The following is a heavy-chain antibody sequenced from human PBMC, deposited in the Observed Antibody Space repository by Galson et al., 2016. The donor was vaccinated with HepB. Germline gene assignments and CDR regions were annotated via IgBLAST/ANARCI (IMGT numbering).Heavy chain of an antibody. V-gene: IGHV4-61*01. D-gene: IGHD4-17*01. CDR1: GVSVTYGSYF. J-gene: IGHJ3*02. Sequence: ETLSLTCTVSGVSVTYGSYFRSWIRQPPGKGLEWIGYIYYTGTTDYNPSLKSRVTISVDTSKNQFSLHLSSVTAAGTAVYYCAREIVDDLGDYGDAFDIWGQGTVVTVSS. CDR2: IYYTGTT. CDR3: AREIVDDLGDYGDAFDI.